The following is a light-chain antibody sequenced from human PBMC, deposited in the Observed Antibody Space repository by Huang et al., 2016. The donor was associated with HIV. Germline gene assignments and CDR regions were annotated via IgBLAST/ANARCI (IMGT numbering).Light chain of an antibody. Sequence: DIQMTQSPSSLPASVGDRVTITCRASQGISNSLAWYQQKPGKAPKLLLYTASKLESGVPSSVSGSESGTDYTLTISSLQPEDFATYYCQQYWSTPPATFGQGTKVEIK. CDR3: QQYWSTPPAT. CDR2: TAS. CDR1: QGISNS. V-gene: IGKV1-NL1*01. J-gene: IGKJ1*01.